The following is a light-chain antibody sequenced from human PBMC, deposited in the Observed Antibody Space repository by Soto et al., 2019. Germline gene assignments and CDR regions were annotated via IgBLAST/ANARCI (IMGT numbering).Light chain of an antibody. V-gene: IGKV1-39*01. CDR2: AAS. CDR3: QQSYSTPGT. Sequence: DIQMTQSPSYLSASVGDRITITCRASQSITSYLNWYQQKPGKAPKLLIYAASSLQSGVPSRFSGSGSGTDFTLTISSLQPEDFATYYCQQSYSTPGTFGQGTKVDIK. CDR1: QSITSY. J-gene: IGKJ1*01.